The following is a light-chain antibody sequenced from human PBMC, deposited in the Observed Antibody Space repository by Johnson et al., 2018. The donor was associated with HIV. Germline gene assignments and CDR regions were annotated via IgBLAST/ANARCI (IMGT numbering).Light chain of an antibody. Sequence: QSVLTQPPSVSAAPGQKVTISCSGSNSNIGNNYVSWYQHLPGTAPKLLIYDNDQRPSGIPDRFSASKSGTSATLDITGLQTGDGADYYCVTWDSSLNASYVFGSGTSVTVL. V-gene: IGLV1-51*01. J-gene: IGLJ1*01. CDR3: VTWDSSLNASYV. CDR1: NSNIGNNY. CDR2: DND.